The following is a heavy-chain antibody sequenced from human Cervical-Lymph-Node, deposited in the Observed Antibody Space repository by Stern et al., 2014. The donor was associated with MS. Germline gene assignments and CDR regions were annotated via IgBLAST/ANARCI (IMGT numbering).Heavy chain of an antibody. CDR2: IKTKSEGGTT. D-gene: IGHD5-24*01. Sequence: EVQLEESGGGLVKPGGSLRLSCAVSGFTFSAAWMTWVRQTPGKGLEWVGRIKTKSEGGTTDYAAPATGRFSISRDDSNDIMYLHMNNLKTEDTGFYYCTTRWPRTFFEYWGQGVLVAVSS. CDR1: GFTFSAAW. V-gene: IGHV3-15*01. J-gene: IGHJ4*02. CDR3: TTRWPRTFFEY.